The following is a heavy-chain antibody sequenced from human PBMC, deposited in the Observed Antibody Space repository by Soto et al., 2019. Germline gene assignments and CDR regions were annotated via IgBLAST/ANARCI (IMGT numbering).Heavy chain of an antibody. V-gene: IGHV3-33*01. Sequence: QVQLVESGGGVVQPGRSLRLSCAASGFTFSSYGTHWVRQAPGKGLEWVAVIWYDGSNKYYADSVKGRFTISRDNSKNTLYLQMNSLRAEDTAVYYCARDQGLSWCDPWGQGTLVTVSS. D-gene: IGHD3-16*01. CDR1: GFTFSSYG. CDR2: IWYDGSNK. CDR3: ARDQGLSWCDP. J-gene: IGHJ5*02.